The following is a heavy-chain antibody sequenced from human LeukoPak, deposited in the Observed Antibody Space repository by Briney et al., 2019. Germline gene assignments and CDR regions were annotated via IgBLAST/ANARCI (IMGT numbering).Heavy chain of an antibody. V-gene: IGHV4-34*01. CDR3: ARGRFIVPIYYYYYIDV. D-gene: IGHD3-16*02. J-gene: IGHJ6*03. CDR1: GGSISSYY. CDR2: INHSGST. Sequence: PSETLSLTCTVSGGSISSYYWSWIRQPPGKGLEWIGEINHSGSTNYNPSLKSRVTISVDTSKNQFSLKLSSVTAADTAVYYCARGRFIVPIYYYYYIDVWGKGTTVTVSS.